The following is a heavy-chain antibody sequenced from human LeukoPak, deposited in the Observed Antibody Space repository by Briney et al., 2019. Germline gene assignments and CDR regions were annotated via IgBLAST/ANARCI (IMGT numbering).Heavy chain of an antibody. V-gene: IGHV4-39*01. J-gene: IGHJ4*02. CDR1: GGSISSSSYY. CDR3: ARIVVAATDYFDY. Sequence: SETLSLTCTVSGGSISSSSYYWGWIRQPPGKGLEWLGSIYYSGSTYYNPSLKSRVTISVDTSKNQYSLKLSSVTAADTAVYYCARIVVAATDYFDYWGQGTLVTVSS. CDR2: IYYSGST. D-gene: IGHD2-15*01.